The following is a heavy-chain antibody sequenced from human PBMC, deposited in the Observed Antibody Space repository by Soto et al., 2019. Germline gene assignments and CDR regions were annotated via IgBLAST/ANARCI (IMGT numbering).Heavy chain of an antibody. CDR3: ARGEQVVY. CDR2: IIPVFGTA. J-gene: IGHJ4*02. CDR1: RVAFSKFI. Sequence: SVKVSCKASRVAFSKFIVTWVRQAPGLGLEWVGGIIPVFGTANYAQKFQGRVTITADESTSTSYMEVNNLRSEDTAVYYCARGEQVVYWGQGTLVTVSS. V-gene: IGHV1-69*13. D-gene: IGHD2-15*01.